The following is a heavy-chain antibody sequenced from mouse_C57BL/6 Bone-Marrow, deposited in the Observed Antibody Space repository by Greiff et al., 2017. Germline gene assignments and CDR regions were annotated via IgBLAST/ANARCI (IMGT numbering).Heavy chain of an antibody. V-gene: IGHV1-50*01. D-gene: IGHD2-5*01. CDR1: GYTFTSYW. CDR2: IYPSDSYT. Sequence: VKLQQPGAELVKPGASVKLSCKASGYTFTSYWMQWVKQRPGQGLEWIGEIYPSDSYTNYNQKFKGKATLTVDTSSSTAYMQLSSLTSEDSAVYDCAGSNYGDYYAMDYWGQGTSVTVSS. CDR3: AGSNYGDYYAMDY. J-gene: IGHJ4*01.